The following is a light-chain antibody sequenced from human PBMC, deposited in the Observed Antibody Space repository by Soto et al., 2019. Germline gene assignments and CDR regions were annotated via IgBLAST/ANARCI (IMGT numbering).Light chain of an antibody. Sequence: QSVLTQPPSVSAAPGQTVTISCSGSSSNIGNNYLSWYQQLPGTAPKLLINENNKQPPGILDRFSGYKAGTSATLGITGLQTGDEADYYCGTWDSSLSAVVFGGGTKLTVL. CDR3: GTWDSSLSAVV. V-gene: IGLV1-51*02. CDR1: SSNIGNNY. CDR2: ENN. J-gene: IGLJ2*01.